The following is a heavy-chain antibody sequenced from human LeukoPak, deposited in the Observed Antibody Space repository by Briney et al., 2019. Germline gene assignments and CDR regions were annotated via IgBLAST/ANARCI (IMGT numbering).Heavy chain of an antibody. D-gene: IGHD3-10*01. CDR3: ARHDGRSGSSYYYGMDV. V-gene: IGHV5-51*01. CDR1: GYSFTSYW. J-gene: IGHJ6*02. Sequence: GESLKISCKGSGYSFTSYWIGWVRQMPGKGLEWMGVIYPGDSDTRYSPSFQGQVTISADKSISTAYLQWSSLKASATAMSYCARHDGRSGSSYYYGMDVWGQGTTVPVSS. CDR2: IYPGDSDT.